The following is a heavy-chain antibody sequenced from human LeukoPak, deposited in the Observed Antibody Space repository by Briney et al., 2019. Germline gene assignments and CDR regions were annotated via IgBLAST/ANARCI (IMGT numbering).Heavy chain of an antibody. V-gene: IGHV3-30*04. CDR1: GFTFSSYA. D-gene: IGHD2-21*01. CDR3: ARGFCADEICQVFTH. CDR2: ISYDGRNN. Sequence: PGGSLRLSCAASGFTFSSYAMHWVRQAPGKGLEWVAVISYDGRNNYYTDSVKGRFTISRDNSKNTLYLQMHSLRAEDTAVYYCARGFCADEICQVFTHWGQGTLVTVSS. J-gene: IGHJ4*02.